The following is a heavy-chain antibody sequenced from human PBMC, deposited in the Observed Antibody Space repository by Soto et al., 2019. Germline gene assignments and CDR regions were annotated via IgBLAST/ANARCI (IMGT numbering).Heavy chain of an antibody. Sequence: QVQLQESGPGLVKPSQTLSLTCTVSGGSISSGGYYWSWIRQHPGKGLAWIGYIYYSGSTYYNPSLKIRVTMSIDTSKNQFSLKLSSVTAADTAVYYCARGYCSDGSCYYFDYWGQGTLVTVSS. V-gene: IGHV4-31*03. CDR2: IYYSGST. CDR1: GGSISSGGYY. CDR3: ARGYCSDGSCYYFDY. D-gene: IGHD2-15*01. J-gene: IGHJ4*02.